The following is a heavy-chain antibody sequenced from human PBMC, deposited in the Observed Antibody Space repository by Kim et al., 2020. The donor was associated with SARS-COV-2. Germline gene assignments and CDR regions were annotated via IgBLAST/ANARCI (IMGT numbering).Heavy chain of an antibody. V-gene: IGHV3-7*05. Sequence: GGSLRLSCAASGFSFRSYWMSWVRQAPGKGLEWVSNIKLDGSEKNYVDSVKGRFTISRDNAKNSLSLQMNSLRADDTAVYYCVSTNTFDYWSQGTLVTVS. J-gene: IGHJ4*02. D-gene: IGHD1-1*01. CDR3: VSTNTFDY. CDR1: GFSFRSYW. CDR2: IKLDGSEK.